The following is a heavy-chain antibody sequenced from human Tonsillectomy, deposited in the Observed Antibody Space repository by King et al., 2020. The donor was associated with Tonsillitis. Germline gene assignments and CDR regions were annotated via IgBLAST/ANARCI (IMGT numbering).Heavy chain of an antibody. CDR1: GFTFSSYS. V-gene: IGHV3-21*01. Sequence: VQLVESGGGLVKPGGSLRLSCAASGFTFSSYSMNWVRQAPGKGLEWVSSISSSSSYIYYADSVKGRFTISRDNAKNSLYLQMNSLRAEDTAVYYCARDEEYYDSSSPGDYYYYYYMDVWGKGTTVTVSS. J-gene: IGHJ6*03. D-gene: IGHD3-22*01. CDR2: ISSSSSYI. CDR3: ARDEEYYDSSSPGDYYYYYYMDV.